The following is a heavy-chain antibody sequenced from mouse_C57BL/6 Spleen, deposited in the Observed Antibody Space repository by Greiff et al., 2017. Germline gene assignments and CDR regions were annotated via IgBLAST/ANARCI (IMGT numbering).Heavy chain of an antibody. D-gene: IGHD1-1*01. J-gene: IGHJ2*01. CDR1: GYTFTSYW. Sequence: QVQLQQPGAELVKPGASVKLSCKASGYTFTSYWMHWVKQRPGQGLEWIGMIHPNSGSTNYNEKFKSKATLTVDKSSSTAYMQLSSLTSEDSAVYYCARNVLLQYPFDYWGQGTALTVSS. V-gene: IGHV1-64*01. CDR2: IHPNSGST. CDR3: ARNVLLQYPFDY.